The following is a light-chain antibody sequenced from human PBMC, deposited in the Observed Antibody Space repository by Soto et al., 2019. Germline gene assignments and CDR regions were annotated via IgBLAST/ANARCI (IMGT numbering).Light chain of an antibody. CDR2: EGS. Sequence: QSALTQPASVSGSPGQSITISCTGTSSDVGGYNYVSWYQQHPGKAPKLIIYEGSNRTSGVSNRFSGSKSGNTASLTISGLQAEDEADYYCNSYTSKSTGVFGTGTKLTVL. CDR1: SSDVGGYNY. V-gene: IGLV2-14*01. J-gene: IGLJ1*01. CDR3: NSYTSKSTGV.